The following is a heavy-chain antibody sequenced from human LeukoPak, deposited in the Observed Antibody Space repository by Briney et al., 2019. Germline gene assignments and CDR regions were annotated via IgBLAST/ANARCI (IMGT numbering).Heavy chain of an antibody. CDR1: GYSISSGYY. CDR2: INHSGST. Sequence: SETLSLTCTVSGYSISSGYYWGWIRQPPGKGLEWIGEINHSGSTNYNPSLKSRVTISVDTSKNQFSLKLNSVTAADTAVYYCARIIAVAGSGGNYYYYYYMDVWGKGTTVTISS. J-gene: IGHJ6*03. V-gene: IGHV4-38-2*02. CDR3: ARIIAVAGSGGNYYYYYYMDV. D-gene: IGHD6-19*01.